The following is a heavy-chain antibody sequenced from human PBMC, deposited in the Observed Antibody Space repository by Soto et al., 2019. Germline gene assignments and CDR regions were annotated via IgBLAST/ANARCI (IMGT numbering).Heavy chain of an antibody. CDR1: GFTLSSYA. V-gene: IGHV3-23*01. D-gene: IGHD4-17*01. CDR3: AKGLYGEHSFYFYALDV. CDR2: ISGSGGST. Sequence: AGSLRLSCAASGFTLSSYAMSWFRQAPWNGLEWVSAISGSGGSTYYADSVKGRFTISRDNSKNTLYLQMNRLRAEDTAVYYCAKGLYGEHSFYFYALDVWGQGTPVTVSS. J-gene: IGHJ6*02.